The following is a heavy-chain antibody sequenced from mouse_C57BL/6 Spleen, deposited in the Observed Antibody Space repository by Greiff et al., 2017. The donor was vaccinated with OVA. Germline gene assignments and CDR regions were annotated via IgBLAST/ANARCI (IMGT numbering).Heavy chain of an antibody. J-gene: IGHJ1*03. Sequence: QVQLQQPGAEPVMPGASVKLSCKASGYTFTSYWMHWVKQRPGQGLEWIGEIDPSDSYTNYNQKFKGKSTLTVDKSSSTAYMQLSSLTSEDSAVYYCARHYSNYYWYIDVWGTGTTVTVSS. CDR3: ARHYSNYYWYIDV. V-gene: IGHV1-69*01. CDR2: IDPSDSYT. D-gene: IGHD2-5*01. CDR1: GYTFTSYW.